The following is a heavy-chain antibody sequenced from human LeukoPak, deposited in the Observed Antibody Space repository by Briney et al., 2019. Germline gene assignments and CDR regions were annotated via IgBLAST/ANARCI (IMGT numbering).Heavy chain of an antibody. CDR1: GFPIRSGYY. Sequence: SETLCLTCSVSGFPIRSGYYWGWIRQSLRKGLEGIGNMYNSGSTYWNASLKSRVTISVDTSKNQVSLKLISVTAADTAVYYCARVCADYGDPNGIDPWGQGTTVTVSS. D-gene: IGHD4/OR15-4a*01. J-gene: IGHJ6*02. CDR2: MYNSGST. V-gene: IGHV4-38-2*02. CDR3: ARVCADYGDPNGIDP.